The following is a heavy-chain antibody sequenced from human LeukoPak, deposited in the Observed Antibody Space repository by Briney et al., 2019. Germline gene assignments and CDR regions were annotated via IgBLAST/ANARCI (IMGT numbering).Heavy chain of an antibody. V-gene: IGHV3-66*01. CDR1: GFTVGSNY. J-gene: IGHJ6*02. D-gene: IGHD1-26*01. CDR3: ATRGAPGYYYGMDV. Sequence: GGSLRLSCAASGFTVGSNYMSWVRLAPGKGLEWVSIMSSGGTTSYADSVKGRFTISRDNPRNTLYLQMNSLRAEDTGVYYCATRGAPGYYYGMDVWGQGTTVTVSS. CDR2: MSSGGTT.